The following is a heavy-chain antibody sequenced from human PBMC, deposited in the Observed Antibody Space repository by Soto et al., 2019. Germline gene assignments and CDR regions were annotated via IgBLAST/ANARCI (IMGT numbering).Heavy chain of an antibody. Sequence: EVQLLESGGGLVQPGGSLRLSCAASGFTFSSYAMTWIRQAPGKGPEWVSGISGSGGRTYYADSVKGRFTISRDTSKNTLYLEMNSLGAEETAVYYCAKARGELPYWDCDLCDRGTLDTVSS. D-gene: IGHD1-26*01. V-gene: IGHV3-23*01. CDR2: ISGSGGRT. CDR3: AKARGELPYWDCDL. CDR1: GFTFSSYA. J-gene: IGHJ2*01.